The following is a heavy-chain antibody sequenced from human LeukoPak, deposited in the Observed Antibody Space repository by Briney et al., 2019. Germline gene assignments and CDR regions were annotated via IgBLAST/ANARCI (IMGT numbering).Heavy chain of an antibody. Sequence: AAVPVSCKASVYTFTKYGISWVGQAPGQGLDWVGWISSYNGKTNFAHKLQGRVTMPTDTSTSTAYMELRSLRSDDTAVYYCASSRADSTKNYYSGMDVWGQGTTVTVSS. J-gene: IGHJ6*02. CDR3: ASSRADSTKNYYSGMDV. CDR2: ISSYNGKT. V-gene: IGHV1-18*01. CDR1: VYTFTKYG. D-gene: IGHD6-13*01.